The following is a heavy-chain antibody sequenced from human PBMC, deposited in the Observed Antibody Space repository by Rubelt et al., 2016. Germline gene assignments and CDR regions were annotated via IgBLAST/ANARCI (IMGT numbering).Heavy chain of an antibody. CDR1: GYSFTSYW. Sequence: LRISCKGSGYSFTSYWISWVRQMPGKGLEWMGRIDPSDSYTNCSPSFQGHVTISADKSISTAYLQWSSLKASDTAMYYCASWGARGLPSATHVDYGGQGTLVTVSS. V-gene: IGHV5-10-1*01. J-gene: IGHJ4*02. CDR3: ASWGARGLPSATHVDY. D-gene: IGHD3-16*01. CDR2: IDPSDSYT.